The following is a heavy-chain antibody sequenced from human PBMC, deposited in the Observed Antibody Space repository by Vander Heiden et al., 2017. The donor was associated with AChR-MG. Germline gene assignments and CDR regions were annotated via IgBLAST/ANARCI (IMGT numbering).Heavy chain of an antibody. V-gene: IGHV3-23*01. CDR2: ISGSGGST. Sequence: EVQLLESGGGLVQPGGSLRLSCAASGFTFSGHGMSWVRQAPGKGLECVSAISGSGGSTYYAGSVKGRFTISRDKSKNTLYLQMNSLRAEDTAVYYCAKALRGSATHDAFDIWGQGTMVTVSS. CDR3: AKALRGSATHDAFDI. J-gene: IGHJ3*02. CDR1: GFTFSGHG. D-gene: IGHD3-10*01.